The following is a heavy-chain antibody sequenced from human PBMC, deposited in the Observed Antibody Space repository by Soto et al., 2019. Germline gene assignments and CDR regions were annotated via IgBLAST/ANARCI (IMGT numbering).Heavy chain of an antibody. Sequence: SLRLSCAASGFTFSHYGIHWVRQAPGKGLEWLAVISYGGSNKHYADSVKGRFTVSRDNSKNTLYLQMNSLRAEDTAVYFCARYSGKYQGPIDYWGQGTLVTVSS. CDR1: GFTFSHYG. J-gene: IGHJ4*02. V-gene: IGHV3-30*03. CDR2: ISYGGSNK. D-gene: IGHD1-26*01. CDR3: ARYSGKYQGPIDY.